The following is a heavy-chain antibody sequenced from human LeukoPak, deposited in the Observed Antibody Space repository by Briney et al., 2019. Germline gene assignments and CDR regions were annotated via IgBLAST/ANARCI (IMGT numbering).Heavy chain of an antibody. Sequence: SETLSLTCTVSGVSISSYYWSWIRQPPGKGLEWIGYIYYSGSTNYNPSLKSRVTISVDTSKNQFSLKLSSVTAADTAVYYCAREAYYYDSSGYYRLYYFDYWGQGTLVTVSS. V-gene: IGHV4-59*01. CDR3: AREAYYYDSSGYYRLYYFDY. D-gene: IGHD3-22*01. J-gene: IGHJ4*02. CDR2: IYYSGST. CDR1: GVSISSYY.